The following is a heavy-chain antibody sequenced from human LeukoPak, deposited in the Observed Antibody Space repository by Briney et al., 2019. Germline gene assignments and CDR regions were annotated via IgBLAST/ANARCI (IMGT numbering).Heavy chain of an antibody. J-gene: IGHJ5*02. V-gene: IGHV4-59*01. CDR3: ARDGSGSFLRGWFDP. CDR1: GGSISSYY. D-gene: IGHD3-10*01. Sequence: PSETLSLTCTVSGGSISSYYWSWIRQPPGKGLKWIGYIYYSGSTNYNPSLKSRVTISVDTSKNQFSLKLSSVTAADTAVYYCARDGSGSFLRGWFDPWGQGTLVTVSS. CDR2: IYYSGST.